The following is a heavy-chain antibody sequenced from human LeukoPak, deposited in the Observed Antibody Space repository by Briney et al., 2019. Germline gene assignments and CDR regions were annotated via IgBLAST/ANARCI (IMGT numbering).Heavy chain of an antibody. CDR2: ISGSGSYI. Sequence: GGSLRLSCAASGLTFSSYSMNWVRQAPGKGLEWVSSISGSGSYIHYADSLKGRYTISRDNAKKSLYLQMNSLRAEDTAVYYCARGNTYYDYVWGSYRYTGTVDYWGQGTLVTVSS. CDR1: GLTFSSYS. CDR3: ARGNTYYDYVWGSYRYTGTVDY. D-gene: IGHD3-16*02. V-gene: IGHV3-21*01. J-gene: IGHJ4*02.